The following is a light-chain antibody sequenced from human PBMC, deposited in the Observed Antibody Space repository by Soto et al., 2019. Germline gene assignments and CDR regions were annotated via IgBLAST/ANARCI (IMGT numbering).Light chain of an antibody. CDR3: QQYDHLPIT. CDR2: DAS. V-gene: IGKV1-33*01. Sequence: DIQMTQSPSSLSASVGDRITITCQASQDIRNFLNWYQQKPGKAPKVLISDASDLETWVPSRFSGSESGTNFTFTISSLLPEDFATCYCQQYDHLPITFGPGTKVDIK. CDR1: QDIRNF. J-gene: IGKJ3*01.